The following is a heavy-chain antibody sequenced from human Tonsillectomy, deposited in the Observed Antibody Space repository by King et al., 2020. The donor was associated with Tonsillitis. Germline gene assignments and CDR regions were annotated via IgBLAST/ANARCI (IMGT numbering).Heavy chain of an antibody. D-gene: IGHD3-10*01. Sequence: VQLVESGGGLVQPGGSLRLSCAASGFTFSSYAMSWVRQAPGKGLEWGSAISGSGGSTYYADSVKGRFTISRDNSKNTLYLQMNSLRAEDTAVYYCAPRVGWGYYYGHYWGQGTLVTVSS. CDR3: APRVGWGYYYGHY. J-gene: IGHJ4*02. V-gene: IGHV3-23*04. CDR2: ISGSGGST. CDR1: GFTFSSYA.